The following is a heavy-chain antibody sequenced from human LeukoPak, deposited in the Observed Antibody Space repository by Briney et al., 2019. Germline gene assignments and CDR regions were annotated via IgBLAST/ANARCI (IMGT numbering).Heavy chain of an antibody. CDR2: IIPIFGTA. CDR3: AIPNYDILTGPDLYYFDY. Sequence: SVKVSCKASGGTFSSYAISWVRQAPGQGLEWMGGIIPIFGTANYAQKFQGRVTTTADESTSTAYMELSSLRSEDTAVYYCAIPNYDILTGPDLYYFDYWGQGTLVTVSS. V-gene: IGHV1-69*13. CDR1: GGTFSSYA. J-gene: IGHJ4*02. D-gene: IGHD3-9*01.